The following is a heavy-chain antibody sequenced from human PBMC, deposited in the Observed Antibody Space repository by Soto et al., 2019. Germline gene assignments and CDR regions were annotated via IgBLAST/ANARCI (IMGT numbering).Heavy chain of an antibody. CDR3: VKGIRDSSGHEFRYYYYGMDV. CDR2: IKQDGSKK. D-gene: IGHD3-22*01. J-gene: IGHJ6*02. CDR1: GFTFSSYW. V-gene: IGHV3-7*05. Sequence: GGSLRLSCAASGFTFSSYWMSWVRQAPGKGLEWVANIKQDGSKKYYVDSVKGRFTISRDNAKNTLYLQMNSLRAEDTAVYYCVKGIRDSSGHEFRYYYYGMDVWGQGTTVTVSS.